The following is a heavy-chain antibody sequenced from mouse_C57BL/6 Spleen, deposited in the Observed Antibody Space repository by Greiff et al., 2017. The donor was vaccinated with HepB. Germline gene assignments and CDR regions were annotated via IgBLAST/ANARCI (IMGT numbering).Heavy chain of an antibody. CDR2: ISNLAYSI. CDR1: GFTFSDYG. Sequence: EVMLVESGGGLVQPGGSLKLSCAASGFTFSDYGMAWVRQAPRKGPEWVAFISNLAYSIYYADTVTGRFTISRENAKNTLYLEMSSLRSEDTAMYYCARHGSSSSYAMDYWGQGTSVTVSS. J-gene: IGHJ4*01. V-gene: IGHV5-15*01. D-gene: IGHD1-1*01. CDR3: ARHGSSSSYAMDY.